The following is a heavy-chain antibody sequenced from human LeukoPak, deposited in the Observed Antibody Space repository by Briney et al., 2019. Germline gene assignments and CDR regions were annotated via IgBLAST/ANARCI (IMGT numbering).Heavy chain of an antibody. CDR3: ARVRLDRSERNLDAFEN. CDR2: IYSGGST. J-gene: IGHJ3*02. V-gene: IGHV3-53*01. D-gene: IGHD1-14*01. CDR1: GFTVSSNY. Sequence: PGGSLILSCAASGFTVSSNYMSWVRQAPGKGLEWVSSIYSGGSTYYADSVKGRFTISRDNSKNTVYLQMNSLRAEDTAVYFCARVRLDRSERNLDAFENWGQGTMVTVSS.